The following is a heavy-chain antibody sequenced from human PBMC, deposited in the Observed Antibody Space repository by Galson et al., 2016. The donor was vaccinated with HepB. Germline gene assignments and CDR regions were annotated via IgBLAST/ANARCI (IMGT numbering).Heavy chain of an antibody. D-gene: IGHD4-11*01. J-gene: IGHJ4*02. Sequence: SGYTFASYGIAWVRQAPGQGLEWMGWISSYDDNIKYAQKFQGRLTMTIDSSTDTAYMELRSLRSDDQAIYYCASARGNYACFDYWGQGTLVTVAS. V-gene: IGHV1-18*01. CDR2: ISSYDDNI. CDR1: GYTFASYG. CDR3: ASARGNYACFDY.